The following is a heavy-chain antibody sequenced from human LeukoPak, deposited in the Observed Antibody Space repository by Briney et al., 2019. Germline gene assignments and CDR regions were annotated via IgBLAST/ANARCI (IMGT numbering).Heavy chain of an antibody. V-gene: IGHV3-30*02. Sequence: PGGSLRLSCGASGFTFSSYGMHWVRQAPGKGLEWVAFIRYDGSNKYYADSVKGRFTISRDNAKNSLYLQMNSLRAEDTAVYYCARDGITMLAFDIWGQGTMVTVSS. CDR2: IRYDGSNK. J-gene: IGHJ3*02. CDR1: GFTFSSYG. CDR3: ARDGITMLAFDI. D-gene: IGHD3-10*02.